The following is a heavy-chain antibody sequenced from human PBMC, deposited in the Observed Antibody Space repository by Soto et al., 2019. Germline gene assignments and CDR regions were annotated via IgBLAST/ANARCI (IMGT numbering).Heavy chain of an antibody. Sequence: QVQLQESGPGLVKPSQTLSLTCTVSGGSISSGDYYWSWIRQPRGKGLEWIGYIYYSGSTYYNPSLKRRLTISVDESKNHFSLKLSSVTAADTAVNYCARLYCSSTSCSGIQNWFVPWGQGTLVTVSS. J-gene: IGHJ5*02. D-gene: IGHD2-2*01. V-gene: IGHV4-30-4*01. CDR1: GGSISSGDYY. CDR3: ARLYCSSTSCSGIQNWFVP. CDR2: IYYSGST.